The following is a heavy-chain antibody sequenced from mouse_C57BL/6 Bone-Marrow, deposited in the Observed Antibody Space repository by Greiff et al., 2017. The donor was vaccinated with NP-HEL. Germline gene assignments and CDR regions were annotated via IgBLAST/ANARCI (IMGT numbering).Heavy chain of an antibody. CDR2: IHPNSGST. CDR1: GYTFTSYW. Sequence: QVQLQQPGAELVKPGASVTLSCKASGYTFTSYWMHWVKQRPGQGLEWIGMIHPNSGSTNYNEKFKSKATLTVDKSSSTAYMQLSSLTSEDSAVYYCANYDYDAWFAYWGQGTLVTVSA. D-gene: IGHD2-4*01. J-gene: IGHJ3*01. CDR3: ANYDYDAWFAY. V-gene: IGHV1-64*01.